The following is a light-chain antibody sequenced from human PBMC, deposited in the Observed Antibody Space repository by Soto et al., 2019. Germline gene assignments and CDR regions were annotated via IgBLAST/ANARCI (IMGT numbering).Light chain of an antibody. Sequence: DIQMTQSPSSLSASVGDRVTITYRASQSISSYLNWYQQKPGKAPKLLIYAASSLQSGVPSRFSGSGSGTDFTLTINSLQPEDFATYYCQQSYSTSWTFGQGTKVEIK. V-gene: IGKV1-39*01. J-gene: IGKJ1*01. CDR2: AAS. CDR3: QQSYSTSWT. CDR1: QSISSY.